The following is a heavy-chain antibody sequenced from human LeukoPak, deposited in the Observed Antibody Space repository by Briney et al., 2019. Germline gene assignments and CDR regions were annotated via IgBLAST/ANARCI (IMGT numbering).Heavy chain of an antibody. CDR2: IYSGCST. CDR1: GFTVSINY. V-gene: IGHV3-53*01. CDR3: ARGLGYYFAFDI. J-gene: IGHJ3*02. D-gene: IGHD3-22*01. Sequence: GGSLRLSCAASGFTVSINYMSWVRQAPGKGLEGVSVIYSGCSTYYADSVKVRFTISRDNSKNTLYLQMNSLRAEDTAVYYCARGLGYYFAFDIWGQGTMVTVSS.